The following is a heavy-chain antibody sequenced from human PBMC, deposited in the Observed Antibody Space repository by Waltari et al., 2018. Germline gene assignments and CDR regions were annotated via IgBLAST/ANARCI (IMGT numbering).Heavy chain of an antibody. J-gene: IGHJ6*03. V-gene: IGHV3-21*01. CDR1: GFPFSRYS. CDR2: ISSSSSYI. Sequence: EVQLVESGGGLVKPGGSLRLSCAASGFPFSRYSMNWVRQAPGKGLEWFSSISSSSSYIYYADSVKGRFTISRDNAKNSLYLQMNSLRAEDTAVYYCARVVVVPPTYYMDVWGKGTTVTISS. D-gene: IGHD2-2*01. CDR3: ARVVVVPPTYYMDV.